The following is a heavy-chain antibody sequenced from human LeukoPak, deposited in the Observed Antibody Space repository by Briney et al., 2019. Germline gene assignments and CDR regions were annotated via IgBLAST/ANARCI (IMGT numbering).Heavy chain of an antibody. D-gene: IGHD3-10*01. J-gene: IGHJ4*02. CDR1: GFTFSAYA. V-gene: IGHV3-23*05. CDR2: IGSDNKP. Sequence: GGSLRLSCEASGFTFSAYAMTWVRQAPGKGLEWVSSIGSDNKPHYSESVKGRFTISRDNSKNTLYLQMKSLRAEDTAVYYCAKGPSYWDCWGRGTLVTVSS. CDR3: AKGPSYWDC.